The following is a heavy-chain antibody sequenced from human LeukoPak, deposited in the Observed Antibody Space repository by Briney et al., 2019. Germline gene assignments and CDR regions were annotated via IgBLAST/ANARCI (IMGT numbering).Heavy chain of an antibody. CDR1: GFTFSSYG. J-gene: IGHJ3*02. CDR2: IRYDGSNK. CDR3: ARGLQENLAWLTAFSAFDI. V-gene: IGHV3-30*02. Sequence: GGSLRLSCAASGFTFSSYGMHWVRQAPGKGLEWVAFIRYDGSNKYYADSVKGRFTISRDNSKNTLYLQMNSLRSDDTAVYYCARGLQENLAWLTAFSAFDIWGQGTMVTVSS. D-gene: IGHD6-19*01.